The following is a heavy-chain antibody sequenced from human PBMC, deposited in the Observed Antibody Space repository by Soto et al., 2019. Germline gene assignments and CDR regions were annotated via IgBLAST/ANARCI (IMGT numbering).Heavy chain of an antibody. V-gene: IGHV1-69*13. CDR3: ERRIFGVVIPFNDYGMDV. J-gene: IGHJ6*02. CDR2: IIPIFGTA. CDR1: GGTFSSYA. D-gene: IGHD3-3*01. Sequence: SVKVSCKASGGTFSSYAISWVRQARGQGLEWMGGIIPIFGTANYAQKFQGRVTINADESTSTAYMELSSLRSEETAVYYCERRIFGVVIPFNDYGMDVSGQGITVTVSS.